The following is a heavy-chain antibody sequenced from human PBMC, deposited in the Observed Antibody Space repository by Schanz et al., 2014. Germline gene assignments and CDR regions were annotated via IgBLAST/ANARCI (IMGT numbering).Heavy chain of an antibody. D-gene: IGHD6-19*01. CDR3: AKLSSSGRLAGYFDY. CDR1: GFTFSSYG. V-gene: IGHV3-33*06. CDR2: IWNNGVTK. Sequence: QVQLVESGGGVVQFGRSLRLSCVASGFTFSSYGMHWVRQAPGKGLEWVAVIWNNGVTKYYADSVRGRFTISRDNSKNTLYLQMSSLRAEDTAIYYCAKLSSSGRLAGYFDYWGQGALVTVSS. J-gene: IGHJ4*02.